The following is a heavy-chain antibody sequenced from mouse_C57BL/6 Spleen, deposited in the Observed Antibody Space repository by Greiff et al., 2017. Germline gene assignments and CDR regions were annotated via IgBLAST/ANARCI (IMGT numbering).Heavy chain of an antibody. V-gene: IGHV1-85*01. J-gene: IGHJ3*01. CDR3: AREGDYDDGAWFAY. Sequence: QVQLQQSGPELVKPGASVKLSCKASGYTFTSYDINWVKQRPGQGLEWIGWIYPRDGSTKYNEKFKGKATLTVDTSSSTAYMELHSLTSEDSAVYFGAREGDYDDGAWFAYWGQGTLVTVSA. CDR1: GYTFTSYD. D-gene: IGHD2-4*01. CDR2: IYPRDGST.